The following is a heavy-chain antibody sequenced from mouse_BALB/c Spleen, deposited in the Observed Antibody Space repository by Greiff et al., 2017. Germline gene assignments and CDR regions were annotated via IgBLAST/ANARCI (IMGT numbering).Heavy chain of an antibody. CDR2: IRNKANGFTT. D-gene: IGHD1-1*01. CDR3: ARGDATVDFDY. Sequence: EVLLVESGGGLVQPGGSLRLSCATSGFTFTDYYMRWVRQPPGKALEWLGFIRNKANGFTTEYSASVKGRFTISRDNSQSILYLQMTTLRAEDSATYYCARGDATVDFDYWGQGTTLTVSS. J-gene: IGHJ2*01. CDR1: GFTFTDYY. V-gene: IGHV7-3*02.